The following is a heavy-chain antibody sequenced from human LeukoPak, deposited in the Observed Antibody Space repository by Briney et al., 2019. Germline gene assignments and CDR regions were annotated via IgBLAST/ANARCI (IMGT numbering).Heavy chain of an antibody. J-gene: IGHJ4*02. CDR2: ISDSGGST. CDR1: GFIFTDYW. V-gene: IGHV3-23*01. Sequence: GGSLRLSCAASGFIFTDYWMNWVRQAPGKGLEWVSGISDSGGSTYYADSVRGRFTISRDNSKNTLYVQMNSLRAEDTAVYYCAKVWNDAIYYFDYWGQGTLVTVSS. CDR3: AKVWNDAIYYFDY. D-gene: IGHD1-1*01.